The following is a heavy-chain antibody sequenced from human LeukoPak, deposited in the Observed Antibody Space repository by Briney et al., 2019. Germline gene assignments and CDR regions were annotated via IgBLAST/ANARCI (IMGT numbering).Heavy chain of an antibody. CDR2: IIPIFGTA. V-gene: IGHV1-69*05. J-gene: IGHJ5*02. CDR3: AREVVFRIRSYNWFDP. CDR1: GGTFSSYA. D-gene: IGHD2-8*02. Sequence: SVKVSCKASGGTFSSYAISWVRQAPGQGLERMGGIIPIFGTANYAQKFPGRVTITTDESTSTAYMELSSLRSEDTAVYYCAREVVFRIRSYNWFDPWGQGTLVTVSS.